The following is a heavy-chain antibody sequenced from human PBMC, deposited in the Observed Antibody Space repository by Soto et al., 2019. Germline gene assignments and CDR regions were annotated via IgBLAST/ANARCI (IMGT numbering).Heavy chain of an antibody. J-gene: IGHJ5*02. CDR3: AKDGCDP. CDR2: ISYDGSNK. Sequence: GGSLRLSCAASGFTFSSYGMHWVRQAPGKGLEWVAVISYDGSNKYYADSVKGRFTISRDNSKNTLYLQMNSLRAEDTAVYYGAKDGCDPWGQGPLVTVSS. CDR1: GFTFSSYG. V-gene: IGHV3-30*18.